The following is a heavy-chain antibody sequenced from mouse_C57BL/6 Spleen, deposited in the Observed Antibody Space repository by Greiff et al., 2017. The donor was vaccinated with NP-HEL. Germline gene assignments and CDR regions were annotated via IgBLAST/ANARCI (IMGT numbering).Heavy chain of an antibody. CDR2: IDPENGDT. Sequence: EVQLQQSGAELVRPGASVKLSCTASGFNIKDDYMHWVKQRPEQGLEWIGWIDPENGDTEYASKFQGKATITADTSSNTAYLQLSSLTSEDTAVYYCTTLSYSNCDYWGQGTTLTVSS. D-gene: IGHD2-5*01. CDR3: TTLSYSNCDY. J-gene: IGHJ2*01. V-gene: IGHV14-4*01. CDR1: GFNIKDDY.